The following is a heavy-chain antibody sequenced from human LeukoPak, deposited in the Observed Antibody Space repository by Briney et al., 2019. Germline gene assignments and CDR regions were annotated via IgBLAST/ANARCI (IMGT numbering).Heavy chain of an antibody. D-gene: IGHD6-6*01. Sequence: GESLKISCKGSGYSFTSYWIGWVRQMPGKGLEWMGIIYPGDSDTRYSPSFQGQVTISADKSISTAYLQWSSLKASDTAIYYCARARAYSSSSAPKGFDYWGQGTLVIVSS. V-gene: IGHV5-51*01. CDR2: IYPGDSDT. CDR3: ARARAYSSSSAPKGFDY. J-gene: IGHJ4*02. CDR1: GYSFTSYW.